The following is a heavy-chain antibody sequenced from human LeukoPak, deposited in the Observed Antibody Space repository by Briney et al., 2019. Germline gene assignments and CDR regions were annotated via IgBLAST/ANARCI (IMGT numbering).Heavy chain of an antibody. CDR3: ARDTLIRGAPDAFDI. CDR1: GFTFSDYY. V-gene: IGHV3-11*05. J-gene: IGHJ3*02. Sequence: PGGSLRLSCAASGFTFSDYYMSWIRQAPGKGLEWVSYISSSSSYTNYADSVKGRFTISRDNAKNSLYLQMNSLRAEDTAVYYCARDTLIRGAPDAFDIWGQGTMVTVSS. CDR2: ISSSSSYT. D-gene: IGHD3-10*01.